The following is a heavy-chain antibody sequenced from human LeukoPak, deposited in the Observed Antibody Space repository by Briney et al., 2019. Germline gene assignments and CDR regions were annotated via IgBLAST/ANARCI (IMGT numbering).Heavy chain of an antibody. D-gene: IGHD5-12*01. CDR2: ISSSSSYI. CDR1: GFTFSSYS. J-gene: IGHJ4*02. Sequence: GGSLRLSCAASGFTFSSYSMNWVRQAPGKGLEWVSSISSSSSYIYYADSVKGRFTISRDNAKNSLYPQMNSLRAEDTAVYYCAREEDIVATTPTPFFFDYWGQGTLVTVSS. CDR3: AREEDIVATTPTPFFFDY. V-gene: IGHV3-21*01.